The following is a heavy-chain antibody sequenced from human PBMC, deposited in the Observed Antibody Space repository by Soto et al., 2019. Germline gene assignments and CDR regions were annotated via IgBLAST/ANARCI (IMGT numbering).Heavy chain of an antibody. CDR2: IYYSGST. Sequence: SETLSLTCTVSGGSISSSSYYWGWIRQPPGKGLEWIGSIYYSGSTYYNPSLKSRVTISVDTSKNQFSLKLSSVTAADTTVYYCARSSSSWGYYYGMGVWGQGTTVTVSS. V-gene: IGHV4-39*01. CDR3: ARSSSSWGYYYGMGV. J-gene: IGHJ6*02. D-gene: IGHD6-13*01. CDR1: GGSISSSSYY.